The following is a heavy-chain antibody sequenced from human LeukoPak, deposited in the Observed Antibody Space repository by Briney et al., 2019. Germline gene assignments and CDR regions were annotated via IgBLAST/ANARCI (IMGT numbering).Heavy chain of an antibody. Sequence: GGPLRPSCAASGFTFSSYAMHWVRQAPGKGLEWVAVISYDGSNKYYADSVKGRFTISRDNSKNTLYLQMNSLRAEDTAVYYCASGCVGVLYRNFDYWGQGTLVTVSS. D-gene: IGHD3-16*02. CDR1: GFTFSSYA. CDR2: ISYDGSNK. J-gene: IGHJ4*02. CDR3: ASGCVGVLYRNFDY. V-gene: IGHV3-30*04.